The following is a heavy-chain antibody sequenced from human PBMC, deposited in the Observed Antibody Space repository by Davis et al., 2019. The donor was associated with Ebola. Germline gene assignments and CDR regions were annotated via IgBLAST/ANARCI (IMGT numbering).Heavy chain of an antibody. J-gene: IGHJ4*02. CDR2: INPHNGNI. D-gene: IGHD1-1*01. Sequence: ASVKVSCKASGYTFTSYGITWVRQAPGQGLEWMGWINPHNGNINYAQNVQGRVIMTSDTATTTAYMEVGSLRSDDTAVYYCARAQFPTTSDHWGQGTLVTVSS. V-gene: IGHV1-18*04. CDR3: ARAQFPTTSDH. CDR1: GYTFTSYG.